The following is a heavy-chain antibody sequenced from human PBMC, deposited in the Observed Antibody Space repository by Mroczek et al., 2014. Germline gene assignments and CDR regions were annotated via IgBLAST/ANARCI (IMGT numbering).Heavy chain of an antibody. V-gene: IGHV4-34*01. Sequence: QVQLQQWGAGLLKPSETLSLTCAVYGGSFSGYYWSWIRQPPGKGLEWIGEINHSGSTNYNPSLKSRVTISVDTSKNQFSLKLSSVTAADTAVYYCARGNGRVLEWLLSPLHFDYWGQGTLVTVSS. CDR2: INHSGST. D-gene: IGHD3-3*01. J-gene: IGHJ4*02. CDR3: ARGNGRVLEWLLSPLHFDY. CDR1: GGSFSGYY.